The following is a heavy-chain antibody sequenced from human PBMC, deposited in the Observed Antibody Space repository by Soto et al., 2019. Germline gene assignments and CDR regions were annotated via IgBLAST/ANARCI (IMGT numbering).Heavy chain of an antibody. J-gene: IGHJ6*03. Sequence: APGKGSCKGFGYTFTRYGISWGRQGPGKGVEWMGWISAYNGNTNYAQKLQGRVTMTTDTSTSTAYMELRSLRSDDTAVYYCAREKVVPAAGYYYYYMDVWGKGTTVTVS. CDR3: AREKVVPAAGYYYYYMDV. CDR1: GYTFTRYG. D-gene: IGHD2-2*01. CDR2: ISAYNGNT. V-gene: IGHV1-18*01.